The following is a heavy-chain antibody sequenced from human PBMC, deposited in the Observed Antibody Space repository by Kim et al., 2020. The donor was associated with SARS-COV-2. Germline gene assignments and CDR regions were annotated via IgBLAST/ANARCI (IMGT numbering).Heavy chain of an antibody. J-gene: IGHJ3*02. Sequence: GGSRRLSFAASGFTFSSFSMAWVRQAPGKGLEWVSTIASGGDRTYYAESVKGRFTVSRDNAKNALYLQLNSLRVDDTAVYYCAKSSAFYIWGQGTLVTFS. V-gene: IGHV3-23*01. CDR2: IASGGDRT. CDR3: AKSSAFYI. CDR1: GFTFSSFS.